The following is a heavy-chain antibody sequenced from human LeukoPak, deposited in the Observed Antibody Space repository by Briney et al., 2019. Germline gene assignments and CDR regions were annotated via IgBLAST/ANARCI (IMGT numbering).Heavy chain of an antibody. J-gene: IGHJ5*02. CDR1: GGTFSSYA. Sequence: VASVKVSCKASGGTFSSYAISWVRQAPGQGLEWMGGIIPIFGTANYAQKFQGRVTITTDESTSTAYMELSSLRSEDTAVYYCARGIAARPQSWFDAWGQGTLVTVSS. D-gene: IGHD6-6*01. V-gene: IGHV1-69*05. CDR3: ARGIAARPQSWFDA. CDR2: IIPIFGTA.